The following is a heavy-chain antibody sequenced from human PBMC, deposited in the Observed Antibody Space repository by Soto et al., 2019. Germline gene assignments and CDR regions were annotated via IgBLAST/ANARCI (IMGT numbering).Heavy chain of an antibody. V-gene: IGHV3-30*18. D-gene: IGHD1-26*01. CDR3: AKEGGLSGSYYISSSYYFDY. CDR2: ISYDGSNT. Sequence: QVQLVESGGGVVQPGRSLRLSCVASGFTFSSYGMHWVRQAPGKGLEWVAIISYDGSNTYYADSVKGRFTISRDNSKNTLYLQMNSMGDEDTSVYYCAKEGGLSGSYYISSSYYFDYWGQGTLVTVSS. J-gene: IGHJ4*02. CDR1: GFTFSSYG.